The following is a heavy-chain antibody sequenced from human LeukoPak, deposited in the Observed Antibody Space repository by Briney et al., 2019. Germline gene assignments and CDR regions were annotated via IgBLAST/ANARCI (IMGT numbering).Heavy chain of an antibody. V-gene: IGHV3-30*02. Sequence: GGSLRLSCAASGFTFSSYGMHWVRQAPGKGLEWVAFIRCDGSNKYYADSVKGRFTISRDNSKNTLYLQMNSLRAEDTAVYYCAKGDQWELPFDYWGQGTLVTVSS. J-gene: IGHJ4*02. CDR1: GFTFSSYG. D-gene: IGHD1-26*01. CDR3: AKGDQWELPFDY. CDR2: IRCDGSNK.